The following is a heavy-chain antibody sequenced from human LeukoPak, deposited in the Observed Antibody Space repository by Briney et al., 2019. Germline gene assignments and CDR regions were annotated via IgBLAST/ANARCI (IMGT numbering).Heavy chain of an antibody. CDR3: ARHGGSYYPLFDY. D-gene: IGHD1-26*01. V-gene: IGHV4-34*01. Sequence: SETLSLTCAVYGGSFSGYYWSWIRQPPGKGLGWIGEINHSGSTNYNPSLKSRVTISVDTSKNQFSLKLSSVTAADTAVYYCARHGGSYYPLFDYWGQGTLVTVSS. CDR2: INHSGST. CDR1: GGSFSGYY. J-gene: IGHJ4*02.